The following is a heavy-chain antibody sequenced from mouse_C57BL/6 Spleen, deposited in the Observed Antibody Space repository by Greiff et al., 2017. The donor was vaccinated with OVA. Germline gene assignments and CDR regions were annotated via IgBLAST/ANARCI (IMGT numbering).Heavy chain of an antibody. J-gene: IGHJ2*01. Sequence: DVQLQESGAELVRPGASVKLSCTASGFNIKDYYMHWVKQRPEQGLEWIGRIDPEDGDTEYAPKFQGKATMTADTSSNTAYLQLSSLTSEDTAVYYCTTGGTTVVGYFDYWGQGTTLTVSS. CDR3: TTGGTTVVGYFDY. CDR1: GFNIKDYY. D-gene: IGHD1-1*01. V-gene: IGHV14-1*01. CDR2: IDPEDGDT.